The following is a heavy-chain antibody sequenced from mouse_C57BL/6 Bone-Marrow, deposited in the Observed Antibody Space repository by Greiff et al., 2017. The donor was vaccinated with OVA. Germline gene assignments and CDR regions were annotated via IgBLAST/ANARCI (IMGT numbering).Heavy chain of an antibody. CDR3: AKKSTLYYGSGYYAMDY. D-gene: IGHD1-1*01. V-gene: IGHV2-5*01. CDR2: IWRGGST. CDR1: GFSLTSYG. Sequence: QVHVKQSGPGLVQPSQSLSITCTVSGFSLTSYGVHWVRQSPGKGLEWLGVIWRGGSTDYNAAFMSRLSITKDNSKSQVFFKMNSLQADDTAIYYCAKKSTLYYGSGYYAMDYWGQGTSVTVSS. J-gene: IGHJ4*01.